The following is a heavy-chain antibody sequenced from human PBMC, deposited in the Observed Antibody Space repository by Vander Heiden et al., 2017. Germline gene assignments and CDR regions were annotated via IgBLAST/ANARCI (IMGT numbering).Heavy chain of an antibody. J-gene: IGHJ4*02. CDR2: ISGSGGST. CDR3: AKHATMIVVVIKNFDY. V-gene: IGHV3-23*01. D-gene: IGHD3-22*01. CDR1: GFPFRSSA. Sequence: EVQLLESGGGLVQHGGSLRLSCAASGFPFRSSAMSWVRQAPGKGLEWVSAISGSGGSTYSADSVKGRFTISRDNSKNTLYLQMNSLRAEDTAVYYCAKHATMIVVVIKNFDYWGQGTLVTVSS.